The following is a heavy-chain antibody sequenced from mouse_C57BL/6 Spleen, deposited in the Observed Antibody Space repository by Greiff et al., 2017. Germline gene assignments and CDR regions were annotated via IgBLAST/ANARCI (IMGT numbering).Heavy chain of an antibody. CDR3: ARPIYDGYLYYFDY. D-gene: IGHD2-3*01. Sequence: QVQLQQSGAELVKPGASVKISCKASGYAFSSYWMNWVKQRPGKGLEWIGQIYPGDGDTNYNGKFKGKATLTADKSSSTAYMQLSSLTSEDSAVYFCARPIYDGYLYYFDYWGQGTTLTVSS. CDR2: IYPGDGDT. V-gene: IGHV1-80*01. J-gene: IGHJ2*01. CDR1: GYAFSSYW.